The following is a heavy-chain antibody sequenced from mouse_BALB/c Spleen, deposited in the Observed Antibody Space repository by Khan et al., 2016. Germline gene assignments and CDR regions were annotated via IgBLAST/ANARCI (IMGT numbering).Heavy chain of an antibody. CDR3: ARNGYYWYFDV. CDR2: IWSGGST. D-gene: IGHD2-2*01. V-gene: IGHV2-2*02. Sequence: QVQLKQSGPGLVQPSQSLSITCTVSGFSLTSYGVHWVRQSPGKGLEWLGVIWSGGSTDYNAAFISRLSISKDNSKSQVFFKMNSLQANDTAIYYCARNGYYWYFDVWCAGTTVTVSS. J-gene: IGHJ1*01. CDR1: GFSLTSYG.